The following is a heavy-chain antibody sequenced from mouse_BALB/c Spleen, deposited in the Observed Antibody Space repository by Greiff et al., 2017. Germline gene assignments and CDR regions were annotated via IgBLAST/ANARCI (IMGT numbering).Heavy chain of an antibody. CDR1: GFTFSSYG. CDR3: ARREGSTYAMDY. V-gene: IGHV5-6*01. CDR2: ISSGGSYT. Sequence: EVHLVESGGDLVKPGGSLKLSCAASGFTFSSYGMSWVRQTPDKRLAWVATISSGGSYTYYPDSVKGRFTISRDNAKNTLYLQMSSLKSEDTAMYYCARREGSTYAMDYWGQGTSVTVSS. J-gene: IGHJ4*01.